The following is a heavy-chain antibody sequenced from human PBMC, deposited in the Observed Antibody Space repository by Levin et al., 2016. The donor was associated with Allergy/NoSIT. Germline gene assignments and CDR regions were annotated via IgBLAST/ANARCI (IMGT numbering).Heavy chain of an antibody. D-gene: IGHD5-12*01. J-gene: IGHJ4*02. CDR2: IRGKAYGGTT. Sequence: WIRQPPGKGLEWVGFIRGKAYGGTTEYAASVKDRFTISRDDSKSTAYLQMNSLKTEDTAVYYCTRVRDIRSVRVIDYWGQGTLVTVSS. CDR3: TRVRDIRSVRVIDY. V-gene: IGHV3-49*02.